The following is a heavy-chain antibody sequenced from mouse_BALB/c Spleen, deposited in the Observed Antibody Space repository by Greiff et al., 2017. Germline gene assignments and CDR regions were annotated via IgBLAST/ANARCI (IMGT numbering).Heavy chain of an antibody. V-gene: IGHV2-2*01. CDR1: GFSLTSYG. D-gene: IGHD1-1*01. J-gene: IGHJ4*01. CDR2: IWSGGST. CDR3: ARDPNYYGSRGYAMDY. Sequence: VQLQQSGPGLVQPSQSLSITCTVSGFSLTSYGVHWVRQSPGKGLEWLGVIWSGGSTDYNAAFISRLSISKDNSKGQVFFKMNSLQTDDTAMYYCARDPNYYGSRGYAMDYWGQGTSVTVSS.